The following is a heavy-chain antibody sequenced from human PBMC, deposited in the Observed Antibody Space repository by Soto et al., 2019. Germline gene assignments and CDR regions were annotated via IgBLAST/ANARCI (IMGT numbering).Heavy chain of an antibody. CDR3: ARGYSDYEDGSRDALDI. D-gene: IGHD5-12*01. Sequence: QVQLVQSGTEVKTPGSSVRVSCKASGGTFSTHIISWVRQAPGPGLEWMGRIIPILDIANYPHKFQGRVTTTADTSQSTAYMELSSLRSDDTAVYYCARGYSDYEDGSRDALDICGQGTMVTVSS. J-gene: IGHJ3*02. CDR1: GGTFSTHI. V-gene: IGHV1-69*02. CDR2: IIPILDIA.